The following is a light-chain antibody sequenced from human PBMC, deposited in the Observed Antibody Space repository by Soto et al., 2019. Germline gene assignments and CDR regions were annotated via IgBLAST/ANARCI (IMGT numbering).Light chain of an antibody. V-gene: IGLV4-69*01. CDR3: QTWGTGILVV. CDR1: SGHSSYA. CDR2: INSDGSH. J-gene: IGLJ2*01. Sequence: QSVLTQSPSASASLGASVKLTCTLSSGHSSYAIAWLQQQPEKGPRYLMKINSDGSHSKGDGIPDRFSGSRSGAERYLTISSLQFEDEADYYCQTWGTGILVVFGGGTKVTVL.